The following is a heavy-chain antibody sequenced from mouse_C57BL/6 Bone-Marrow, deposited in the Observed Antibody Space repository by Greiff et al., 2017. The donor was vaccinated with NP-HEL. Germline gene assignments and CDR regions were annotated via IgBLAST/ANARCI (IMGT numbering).Heavy chain of an antibody. CDR2: IDPANGNT. J-gene: IGHJ1*03. CDR1: GFNIKNTY. V-gene: IGHV14-3*01. Sequence: EVQLQQSVAELVRPGASVKLSCTASGFNIKNTYMHWVKQRPEQGLEWIGRIDPANGNTKYAPKFQGKATITADTSSNTAYLQLSSLTSEDTAIYYGASRDYGSSLGGYFDVWGTGTTVTVSS. D-gene: IGHD1-1*01. CDR3: ASRDYGSSLGGYFDV.